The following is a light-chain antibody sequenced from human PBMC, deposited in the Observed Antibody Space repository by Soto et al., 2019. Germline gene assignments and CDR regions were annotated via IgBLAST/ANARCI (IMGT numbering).Light chain of an antibody. V-gene: IGKV3-11*01. Sequence: EVVLTQSPATLSLSPGERATLSCRASQTLANFLAWYPQRPGQAPWLLIYDASNRATGIPARFSGSGSGTDFTLTISSLEPEDSAVYYCQQRSDSYTFGQGTTLEIK. CDR1: QTLANF. CDR2: DAS. J-gene: IGKJ2*01. CDR3: QQRSDSYT.